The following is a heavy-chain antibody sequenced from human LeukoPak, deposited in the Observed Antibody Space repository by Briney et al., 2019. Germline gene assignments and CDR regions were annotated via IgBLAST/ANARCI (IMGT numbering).Heavy chain of an antibody. CDR1: GFTFSNYW. CDR3: ARAKFSAYTGNPGARKSSYDMDV. CDR2: IKQDRSEK. D-gene: IGHD1-26*01. V-gene: IGHV3-7*01. J-gene: IGHJ6*03. Sequence: GGSLRLSCAASGFTFSNYWMSWVRQAPGKGLEWVANIKQDRSEKYYVDSVKGRFTISRDNAKNSLYLQMNSLRAEDTAVYYCARAKFSAYTGNPGARKSSYDMDVWGKGTTVTVSS.